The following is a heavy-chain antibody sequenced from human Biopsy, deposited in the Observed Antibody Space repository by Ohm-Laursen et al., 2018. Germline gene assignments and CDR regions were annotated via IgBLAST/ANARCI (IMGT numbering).Heavy chain of an antibody. Sequence: TLSLTCTVSGGSLSSYYWSWIRQPAGKGLEWIGYISNRGSTNYNPSLRGRVTISVDTSKNQFSLKLSSVTAADTAVFFCARLYRLDDYWNDDPPDAFDVWGQGTRVTVSS. CDR3: ARLYRLDDYWNDDPPDAFDV. CDR2: ISNRGST. D-gene: IGHD3-3*01. V-gene: IGHV4-59*01. J-gene: IGHJ3*01. CDR1: GGSLSSYY.